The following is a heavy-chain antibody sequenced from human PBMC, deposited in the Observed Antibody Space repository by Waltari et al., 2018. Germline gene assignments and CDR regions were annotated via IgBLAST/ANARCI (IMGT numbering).Heavy chain of an antibody. CDR3: ARHSAYAGTGYYYGMDV. V-gene: IGHV4-39*01. D-gene: IGHD6-13*01. CDR2: IYYSGST. J-gene: IGHJ6*02. Sequence: QLQLQESGPGLVKPSETLSLTCAVSGGSISSNNYYWDWIRQPPGKGLGWVGRIYYSGSTYYHPSLKSRVTISVDPSKNHFSLKLGSVTAADPSLYYCARHSAYAGTGYYYGMDVWGQGTTVTVSS. CDR1: GGSISSNNYY.